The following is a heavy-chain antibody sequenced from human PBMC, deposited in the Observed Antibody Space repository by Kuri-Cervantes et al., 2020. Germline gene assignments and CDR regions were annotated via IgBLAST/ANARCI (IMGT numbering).Heavy chain of an antibody. V-gene: IGHV3-7*03. CDR3: AKEAVAGMSYYYYYYGMDV. CDR2: IKQDGSEK. J-gene: IGHJ6*02. CDR1: GFTFSSYW. D-gene: IGHD6-19*01. Sequence: GESLKISCAASGFTFSSYWMSWVRQAPGKGLEWVANIKQDGSEKYYVDSVKGRFTISRDNSKNTLYLQMSSLRAEDTAVYYCAKEAVAGMSYYYYYYGMDVWGQGTTVTVSS.